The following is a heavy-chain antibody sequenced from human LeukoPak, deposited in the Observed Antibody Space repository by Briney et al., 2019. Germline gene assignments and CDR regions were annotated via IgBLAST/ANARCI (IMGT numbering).Heavy chain of an antibody. V-gene: IGHV4-34*12. J-gene: IGHJ4*02. Sequence: SDTLSLTCAVYGESLNDYYWSWIRQPSEKGLEWIGEVFDGKTTNYNPSLKSRVTISAVTSSNQFSLHLKSVTAADSAVYYCASGAWGRRLHSWAQGTLVIVSS. CDR3: ASGAWGRRLHS. CDR1: GESLNDYY. CDR2: VFDGKTT. D-gene: IGHD1-1*01.